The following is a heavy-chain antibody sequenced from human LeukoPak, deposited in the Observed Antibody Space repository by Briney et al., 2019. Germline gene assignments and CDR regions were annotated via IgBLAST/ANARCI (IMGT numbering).Heavy chain of an antibody. CDR3: AKEYYDSSGYHTTLDY. CDR2: ISSSSLYI. Sequence: GGSLRLSCAASGFTFSSYSMNWVRQAPGKGLEWVSSISSSSLYIYYADSVKGRFTISRDNSKNTLYLQMNSLRAEDTAVYYCAKEYYDSSGYHTTLDYWGQGTLVTVSS. V-gene: IGHV3-21*01. J-gene: IGHJ4*02. D-gene: IGHD3-22*01. CDR1: GFTFSSYS.